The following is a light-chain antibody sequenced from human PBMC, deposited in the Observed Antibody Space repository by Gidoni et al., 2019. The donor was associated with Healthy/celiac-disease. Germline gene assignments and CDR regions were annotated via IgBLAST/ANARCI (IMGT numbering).Light chain of an antibody. CDR1: QSVISN. Sequence: EIVMTHSPATLSFSPEAIANLSCRTSQSVISNFACYQQKPGQAPRLLIYGASTRATGIPARFIGSGSGTEFTIIISSMQSEDFAVYYCQQYNNWTPWTFGQGTKVEIK. CDR2: GAS. J-gene: IGKJ1*01. CDR3: QQYNNWTPWT. V-gene: IGKV3-15*01.